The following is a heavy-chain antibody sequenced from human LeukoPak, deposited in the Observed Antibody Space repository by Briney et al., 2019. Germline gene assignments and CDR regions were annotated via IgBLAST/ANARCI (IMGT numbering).Heavy chain of an antibody. CDR2: ISGSGGST. V-gene: IGHV3-23*01. D-gene: IGHD2-21*01. CDR3: AKFLPTHIVVANYYFDY. CDR1: GFTFSSHA. Sequence: GGSLRPSCAASGFTFSSHAMSWVRQAPGKGLEWVSAISGSGGSTYYADSVKGRFTISRDNSKNTLYLQMSSLRAEDTAVYYCAKFLPTHIVVANYYFDYWGQGTLVTVSS. J-gene: IGHJ4*02.